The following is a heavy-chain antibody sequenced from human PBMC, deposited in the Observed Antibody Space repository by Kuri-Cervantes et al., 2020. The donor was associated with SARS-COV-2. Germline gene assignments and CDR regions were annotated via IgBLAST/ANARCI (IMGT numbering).Heavy chain of an antibody. D-gene: IGHD2-2*01. J-gene: IGHJ4*02. V-gene: IGHV3-7*05. CDR2: IKQDGSER. CDR3: AREGFQYQLLRGAYFDY. Sequence: LSLTCAASGFTLSNYWMSWVRQAPGKGLEWVANIKQDGSERYYVDSVKGRFTISRDNAKNPLYLQMNSLRAEDTAVYYCAREGFQYQLLRGAYFDYWGQGTLVTISS. CDR1: GFTLSNYW.